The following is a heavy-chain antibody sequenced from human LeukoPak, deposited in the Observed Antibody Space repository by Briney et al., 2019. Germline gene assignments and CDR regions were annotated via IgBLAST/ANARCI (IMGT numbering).Heavy chain of an antibody. CDR3: ARVGGWYYFDY. V-gene: IGHV4-31*03. Sequence: SETLSLTCTVSGGSISSGGYYWSWIRQHPGKGLEWIGYIYYSGSTYYNPSLKSRVTISVDTSKNQLSLKLSSVTAADTAVYYCARVGGWYYFDYWGQGTLVTVSS. J-gene: IGHJ4*02. CDR2: IYYSGST. D-gene: IGHD6-19*01. CDR1: GGSISSGGYY.